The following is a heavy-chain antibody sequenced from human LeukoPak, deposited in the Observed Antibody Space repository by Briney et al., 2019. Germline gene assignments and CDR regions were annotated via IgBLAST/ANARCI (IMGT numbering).Heavy chain of an antibody. CDR2: INDSGAGT. V-gene: IGHV3-23*01. CDR3: ARKGQGSNWAAEYFQH. D-gene: IGHD6-13*01. J-gene: IGHJ1*01. CDR1: GFTFSSYA. Sequence: GGSLRLSCAASGFTFSSYAMSWVRQAPGKGLEWISAINDSGAGTYYADSVKGRFAISRDNSKNTLYLQMNSLRAEDTAVYYCARKGQGSNWAAEYFQHWGQGTLVTVSS.